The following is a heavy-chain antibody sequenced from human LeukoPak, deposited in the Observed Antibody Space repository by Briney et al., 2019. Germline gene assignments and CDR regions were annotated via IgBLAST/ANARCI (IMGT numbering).Heavy chain of an antibody. CDR3: ARDPVEWLERPAGWYWNDY. CDR2: IYYSGST. D-gene: IGHD3-3*01. Sequence: SETLSLTCTVSGGSNSSSSYYWGWIRQPPGKGLEWIGSIYYSGSTYYNPSLKSRVTISVDTSKNQFSLKLSSVTAADTAVYYCARDPVEWLERPAGWYWNDYWGQGTLVTVSS. J-gene: IGHJ4*02. V-gene: IGHV4-39*07. CDR1: GGSNSSSSYY.